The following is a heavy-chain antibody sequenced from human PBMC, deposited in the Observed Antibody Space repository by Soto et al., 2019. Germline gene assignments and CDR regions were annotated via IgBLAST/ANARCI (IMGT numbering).Heavy chain of an antibody. V-gene: IGHV1-2*02. D-gene: IGHD6-19*01. Sequence: ASVKVSCKASGYIFTAYSMHWVRQAPGQGLEWVGWFNPNSGDTIYAQKFQGRVTLTGDASISTAYMELYSLTSDDTAVYYCAREASAVISLDYWGQGTLVTVSS. CDR2: FNPNSGDT. CDR3: AREASAVISLDY. CDR1: GYIFTAYS. J-gene: IGHJ4*02.